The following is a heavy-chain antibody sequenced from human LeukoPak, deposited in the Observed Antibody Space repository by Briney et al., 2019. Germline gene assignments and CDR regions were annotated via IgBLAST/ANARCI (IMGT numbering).Heavy chain of an antibody. CDR2: IYYSGST. V-gene: IGHV4-59*01. CDR1: GGSISSYY. Sequence: SETLSLTCTVSGGSISSYYWSWIRQPPGKGLEWIGYIYYSGSTNYNPSLKSRVTISVDTSKNQFSLKLSSVTAADTAVYYCARDRRLVGFDPWGQGTLVTVSS. CDR3: ARDRRLVGFDP. J-gene: IGHJ5*02. D-gene: IGHD2-2*01.